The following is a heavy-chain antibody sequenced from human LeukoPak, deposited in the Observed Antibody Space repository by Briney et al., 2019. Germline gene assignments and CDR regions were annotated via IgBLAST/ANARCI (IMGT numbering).Heavy chain of an antibody. CDR3: ARGRGTSGSTRDFYYYYYMDV. CDR2: INADNGHT. D-gene: IGHD2-15*01. J-gene: IGHJ6*03. V-gene: IGHV1-3*03. Sequence: VATVKVSCKASGYTFTNYAIHWLRQAPGQRLEWMGWINADNGHTKYSQHFQGRITITRDTSASTAYMELSSLTSDDMAVYYCARGRGTSGSTRDFYYYYYMDVWGTGTTVTVSS. CDR1: GYTFTNYA.